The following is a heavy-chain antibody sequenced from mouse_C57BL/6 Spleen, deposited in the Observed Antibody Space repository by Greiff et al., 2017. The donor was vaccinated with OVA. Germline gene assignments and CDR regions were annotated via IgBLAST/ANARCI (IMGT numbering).Heavy chain of an antibody. J-gene: IGHJ4*01. V-gene: IGHV1-64*01. Sequence: QVQLQQPGAELVKPGASVKLSCKASGYTFTSYWMHWVKQRPGQGLEWIGMIHPNSGSTNYNEKFKSKATLTVDKSSSTAYMQLSSLTSEDSAVYYGASEDYYGSSYEAMDYWGQGTSVTVSS. CDR1: GYTFTSYW. CDR2: IHPNSGST. CDR3: ASEDYYGSSYEAMDY. D-gene: IGHD1-1*01.